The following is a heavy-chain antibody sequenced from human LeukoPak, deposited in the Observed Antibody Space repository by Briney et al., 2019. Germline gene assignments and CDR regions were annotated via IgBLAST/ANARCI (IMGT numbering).Heavy chain of an antibody. CDR1: GGSISSYY. Sequence: SETLSLTCTVSGGSISSYYWSWIRQPPGKGLEWIGYIYYSGSTNCNPSLKSRVTISVDTSKNQFSLKLSSVTAADTAVYYCARWSGSYYWYYAFDIWGQGTMVTVSS. CDR2: IYYSGST. V-gene: IGHV4-59*01. J-gene: IGHJ3*02. D-gene: IGHD1-26*01. CDR3: ARWSGSYYWYYAFDI.